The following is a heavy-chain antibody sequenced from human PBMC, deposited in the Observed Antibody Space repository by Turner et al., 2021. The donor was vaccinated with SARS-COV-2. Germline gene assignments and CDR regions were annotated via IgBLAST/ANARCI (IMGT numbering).Heavy chain of an antibody. J-gene: IGHJ5*02. Sequence: QVQLVKSGAEVKKPGASVTVSCKVSGYTLTELSMHWVRQAPGKGLELMGVVDPEDGETIYAQKFQCRVTMTDDTSTDTAYMELSSLRSEDTALYYCATAPPIAAAGRWFDPWGQGTLVTVSS. V-gene: IGHV1-24*01. CDR1: GYTLTELS. D-gene: IGHD6-13*01. CDR3: ATAPPIAAAGRWFDP. CDR2: VDPEDGET.